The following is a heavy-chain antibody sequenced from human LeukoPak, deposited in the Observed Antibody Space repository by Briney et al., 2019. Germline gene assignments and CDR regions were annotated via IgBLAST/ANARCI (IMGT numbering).Heavy chain of an antibody. J-gene: IGHJ4*02. D-gene: IGHD3-22*01. CDR2: ISSSGDIT. CDR1: GFTFSSYG. CDR3: AKDDGWVYYNH. Sequence: GGSLRLSCAASGFTFSSYGMSWVRQAPGKGLEWVSGISSSGDITYYADSVKGRFSISRDNSKGTVSLQMHSLRDEDTATYFCAKDDGWVYYNHWGQGIRVTVSS. V-gene: IGHV3-23*01.